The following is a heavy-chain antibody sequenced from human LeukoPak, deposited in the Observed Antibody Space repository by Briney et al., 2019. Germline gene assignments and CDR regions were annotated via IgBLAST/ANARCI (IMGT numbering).Heavy chain of an antibody. J-gene: IGHJ3*02. CDR1: GFTFDDYA. D-gene: IGHD6-13*01. CDR2: ISWNSGSI. Sequence: GGSLRLSCAASGFTFDDYAMHWVRQAPGKGLEGGSGISWNSGSIGYADSVKGRFTISRDNAKNSLYLQMNSLRAEDMALHYCAKDRYSSSWYGFDISRQPRMVSVCS. V-gene: IGHV3-9*03. CDR3: AKDRYSSSWYGFDI.